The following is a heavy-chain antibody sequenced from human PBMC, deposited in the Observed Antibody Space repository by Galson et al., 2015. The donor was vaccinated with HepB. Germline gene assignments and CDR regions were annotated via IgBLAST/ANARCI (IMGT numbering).Heavy chain of an antibody. CDR1: GYTFTSYD. CDR2: MNPNSGNT. Sequence: SVKVSCKASGYTFTSYDINWVRQATGQGLEWMGWMNPNSGNTGYAQKFQGRVTMTRNTSISTAYMELSSLRSEDTAVYYCARGVLYYDFWSGYYNFGWFDPWGQGTLVTVSS. J-gene: IGHJ5*02. D-gene: IGHD3-3*01. V-gene: IGHV1-8*01. CDR3: ARGVLYYDFWSGYYNFGWFDP.